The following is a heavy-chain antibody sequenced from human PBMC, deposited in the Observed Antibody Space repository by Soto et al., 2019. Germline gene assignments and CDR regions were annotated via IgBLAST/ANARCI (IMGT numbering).Heavy chain of an antibody. CDR2: ISYGGIT. CDR1: GGSISSSSYY. Sequence: SETLSLTCTVSGGSISSSSYYWGWIRQPPGKGLEGLEWIGSISYGGITYYNPSLKSRVTISVDTSKNQFSLQLSSVTAADTAVYYCARHRRNYYDSGGNNWFDPWGQGTLVTVSS. J-gene: IGHJ5*02. CDR3: ARHRRNYYDSGGNNWFDP. V-gene: IGHV4-39*01. D-gene: IGHD3-22*01.